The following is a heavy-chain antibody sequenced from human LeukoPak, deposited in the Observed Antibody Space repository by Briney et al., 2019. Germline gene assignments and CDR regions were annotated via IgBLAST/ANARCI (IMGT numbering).Heavy chain of an antibody. V-gene: IGHV4-59*08. Sequence: SETLSLTCSVSGGSISNFYWSWIRQPPGQGLEWIGYIYSSGSTNYNPSLKSRVSISVEPSKNQVSLKLSSVTAADTAVYYCVRHSRVVAFDYWGQGNLVTVSS. CDR2: IYSSGST. D-gene: IGHD2-15*01. CDR1: GGSISNFY. J-gene: IGHJ4*02. CDR3: VRHSRVVAFDY.